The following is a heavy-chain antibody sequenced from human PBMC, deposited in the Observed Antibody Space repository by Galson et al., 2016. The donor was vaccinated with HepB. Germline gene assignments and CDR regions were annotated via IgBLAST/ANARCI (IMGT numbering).Heavy chain of an antibody. CDR3: SRDYYCGGDCLDVFDI. CDR2: ISTYDDDT. CDR1: GYTFTSYG. Sequence: SVKVSCKASGYTFTSYGISWVRRAPGQGLEWMGWISTYDDDTNYAQKLQGRVSMTIDTSTSTAYMELRSLRYDDTAVYYCSRDYYCGGDCLDVFDIWGQGTMVTVSS. D-gene: IGHD2-21*02. V-gene: IGHV1-18*01. J-gene: IGHJ3*02.